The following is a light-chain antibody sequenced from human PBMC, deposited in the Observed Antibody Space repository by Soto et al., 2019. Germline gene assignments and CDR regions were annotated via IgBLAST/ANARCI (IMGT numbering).Light chain of an antibody. CDR1: QGVSDW. V-gene: IGKV1-12*01. J-gene: IGKJ1*01. CDR3: QRAKSYPWT. CDR2: GSS. Sequence: DIQMTQSPSSVSASVGDSVTITCRASQGVSDWVAWYQQKPGEAPKLLIYGSSSLLSGVPSRFSGTRSGTDFTLTISSLQPEDFATYYCQRAKSYPWTFGQGNKLDSK.